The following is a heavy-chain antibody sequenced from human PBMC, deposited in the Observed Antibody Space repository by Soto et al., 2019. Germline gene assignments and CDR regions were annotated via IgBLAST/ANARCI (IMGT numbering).Heavy chain of an antibody. Sequence: QVQLQESGPGLVKPSQTLSLTCTVSGGSISSGGYYWSWIRQHPGKGLEWIGYIYYSGSTYYNPSLKSRVTISVDTSKNQFSLKLSSVTAADTAAYYCARRYDYGGYNWFDPWGQGTLVTVSS. CDR2: IYYSGST. D-gene: IGHD4-17*01. J-gene: IGHJ5*02. CDR3: ARRYDYGGYNWFDP. V-gene: IGHV4-31*03. CDR1: GGSISSGGYY.